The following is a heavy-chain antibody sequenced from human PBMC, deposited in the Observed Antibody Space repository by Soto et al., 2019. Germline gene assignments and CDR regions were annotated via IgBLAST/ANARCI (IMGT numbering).Heavy chain of an antibody. V-gene: IGHV4-31*03. Sequence: PSETLSLTCTVSGGSISSGNYYWSWIRQHPGKGLEWIGYIYYSGSTSYNPSLKSRVTISVDTSKNHFSLKLSSVTAADTAVYYCARMLPGCRRFSDSWGQGTLVTGSS. D-gene: IGHD2-2*01. CDR1: GGSISSGNYY. CDR2: IYYSGST. J-gene: IGHJ5*01. CDR3: ARMLPGCRRFSDS.